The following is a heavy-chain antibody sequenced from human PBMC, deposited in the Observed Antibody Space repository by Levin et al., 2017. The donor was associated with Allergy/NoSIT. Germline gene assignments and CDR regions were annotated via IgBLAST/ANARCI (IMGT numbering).Heavy chain of an antibody. D-gene: IGHD2-15*01. Sequence: RGESLKISCKGSGYSFTSYWIGWVRQMPGKGLEWMGIIYPGDSDTRYSPSFQGQVTISADKSISTAYLQWSSLKASDTAMYYCARRLYCSGGSPRSACYFDYWGQGTLVTVSS. CDR2: IYPGDSDT. V-gene: IGHV5-51*01. CDR3: ARRLYCSGGSPRSACYFDY. CDR1: GYSFTSYW. J-gene: IGHJ4*02.